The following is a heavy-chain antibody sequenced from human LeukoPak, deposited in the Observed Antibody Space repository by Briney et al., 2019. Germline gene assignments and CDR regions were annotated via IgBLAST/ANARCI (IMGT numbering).Heavy chain of an antibody. CDR3: ARDCRLNCARQPGFDS. Sequence: GGSLRLSCAASGSTFSSYAMSWVRQAPGKGLEWVSAISGSGGSTYYADSVKGRFTISRDNAKNSLYLQMNSLRDEDTAVYYCARDCRLNCARQPGFDSWGQGTLVTVSS. D-gene: IGHD1-1*01. CDR2: ISGSGGST. CDR1: GSTFSSYA. V-gene: IGHV3-23*01. J-gene: IGHJ5*01.